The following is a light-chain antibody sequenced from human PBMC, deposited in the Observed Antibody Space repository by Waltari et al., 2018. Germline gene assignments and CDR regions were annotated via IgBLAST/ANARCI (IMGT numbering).Light chain of an antibody. CDR2: RAS. Sequence: EIVLTQSPATMSVSQGERVTLSCRASQSLYINLAWYQQKPGQPPRLLIYRASTRATGVPPRFRGTGSGTQFTLTISSLQSEDSGVYYCQQDNEWPPITFGQGTRLEIQ. J-gene: IGKJ5*01. CDR1: QSLYIN. CDR3: QQDNEWPPIT. V-gene: IGKV3-15*01.